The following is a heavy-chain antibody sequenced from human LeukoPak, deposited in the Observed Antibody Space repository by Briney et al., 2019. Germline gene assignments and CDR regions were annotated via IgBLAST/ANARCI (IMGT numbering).Heavy chain of an antibody. CDR2: IYYSGST. D-gene: IGHD2-15*01. Sequence: PSETLSLTCTVSGGSISSYYWSWIRQPPGKGLEWIRYIYYSGSTNYNPSLKSRVTISVDTSKNQFSPKLSSVTAADTAVYYCARTDLGYCSGGSCYKWRWFDPWGQGTLVTVSS. J-gene: IGHJ5*02. CDR1: GGSISSYY. CDR3: ARTDLGYCSGGSCYKWRWFDP. V-gene: IGHV4-59*01.